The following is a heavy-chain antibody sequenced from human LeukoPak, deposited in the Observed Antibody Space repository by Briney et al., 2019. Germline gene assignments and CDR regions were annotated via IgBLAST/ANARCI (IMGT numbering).Heavy chain of an antibody. CDR2: IYYSGST. V-gene: IGHV4-31*03. D-gene: IGHD3-10*01. CDR1: GGAISSGGYY. CDR3: ARDVPDYYGSGSYYYGMDV. Sequence: SETLSLTCTVSGGAISSGGYYCSWIRQHPGKGLEWIGYIYYSGSTYYNPSLKSRVTISVDTSKNQFSLKLSSVTAADTAVYYCARDVPDYYGSGSYYYGMDVWGQGTTVTVSS. J-gene: IGHJ6*02.